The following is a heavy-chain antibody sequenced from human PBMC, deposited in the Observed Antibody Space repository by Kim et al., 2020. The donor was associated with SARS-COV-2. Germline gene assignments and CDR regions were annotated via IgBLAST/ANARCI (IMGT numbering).Heavy chain of an antibody. CDR2: GTA. Sequence: GTADHARKCQGRVTMTRETSISTVYMELSSLGSDDTAMYYCARSPDGSFDSWGQGTLVTVSS. D-gene: IGHD6-19*01. V-gene: IGHV1-8*01. CDR3: ARSPDGSFDS. J-gene: IGHJ4*02.